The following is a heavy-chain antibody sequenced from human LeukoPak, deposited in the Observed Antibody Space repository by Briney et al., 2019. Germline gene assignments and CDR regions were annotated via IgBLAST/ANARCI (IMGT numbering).Heavy chain of an antibody. V-gene: IGHV3-48*04. J-gene: IGHJ5*02. CDR1: GFTFSSYG. CDR2: ITISGHTK. Sequence: GGSLRLSCAASGFTFSSYGMHWVRQAPGKGLEWIADITISGHTKNYADSVKGRFTISRDNAGTSLYLQMNSLRVEDTGAYYCARGDPHADLWGQGTLVTVSS. CDR3: ARGDPHADL.